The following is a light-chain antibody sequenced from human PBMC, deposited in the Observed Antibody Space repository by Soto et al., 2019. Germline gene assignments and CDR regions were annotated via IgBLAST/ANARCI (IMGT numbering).Light chain of an antibody. V-gene: IGLV2-8*01. CDR1: SRDVGGYNY. CDR2: EVT. J-gene: IGLJ3*02. Sequence: QSVLTQPPSASGSPGQSFTISCIGTSRDVGGYNYVSWYQQHPGKVPKLMIYEVTKRPSGVPDRFSGSKSGNTASLTVSGLQAEDEADYYCSSYAGSNILVFGGGTKLTVL. CDR3: SSYAGSNILV.